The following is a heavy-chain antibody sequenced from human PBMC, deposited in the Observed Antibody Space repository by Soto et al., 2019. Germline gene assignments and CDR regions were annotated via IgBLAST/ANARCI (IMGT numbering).Heavy chain of an antibody. Sequence: GGSLRLSCAASGFTFSSYWMSWVRQAPGKGLEWVANIKQDGSEKYYVDSVKGRFTISRDNAKNSLYLQMNSLRAEDTAVYYCARDYPLYYDFWSGYRLETFDYWGQGTLVTVSS. J-gene: IGHJ4*02. V-gene: IGHV3-7*01. D-gene: IGHD3-3*01. CDR3: ARDYPLYYDFWSGYRLETFDY. CDR2: IKQDGSEK. CDR1: GFTFSSYW.